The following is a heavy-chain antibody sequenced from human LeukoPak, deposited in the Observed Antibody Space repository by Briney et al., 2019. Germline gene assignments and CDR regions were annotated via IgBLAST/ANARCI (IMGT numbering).Heavy chain of an antibody. CDR2: IYYSGST. CDR3: ARGFGELSH. J-gene: IGHJ4*02. V-gene: IGHV4-59*01. CDR1: GGSISSYY. D-gene: IGHD3-16*02. Sequence: PSETLSLTCAVSGGSISSYYWSWIRQPPGKGLEWIGYIYYSGSTNYNPSLKSRVTISVDTSKSQFSLKLSSVTAADTAVYYCARGFGELSHWGQGTLVTVSS.